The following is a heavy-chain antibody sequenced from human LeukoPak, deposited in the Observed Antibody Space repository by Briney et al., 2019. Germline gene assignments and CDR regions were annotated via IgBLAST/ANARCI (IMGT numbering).Heavy chain of an antibody. CDR3: ARGKVVERRTDV. CDR1: GGSFSGYY. V-gene: IGHV4-34*01. J-gene: IGHJ6*02. CDR2: INHSGST. D-gene: IGHD2-15*01. Sequence: SETLSLTCAVYGGSFSGYYWSWIRQPPGKGLEWIGEINHSGSTNYNPSLKSRVTISVDTSKNQFSLKLSSVTAADTAVYYCARGKVVERRTDVWGQGTTVTVSS.